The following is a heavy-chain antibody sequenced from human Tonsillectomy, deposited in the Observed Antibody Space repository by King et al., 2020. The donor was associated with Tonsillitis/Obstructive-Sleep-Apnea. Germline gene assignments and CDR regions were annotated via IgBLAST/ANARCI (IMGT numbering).Heavy chain of an antibody. CDR1: GFTFSDST. CDR2: IRSKANSYAT. Sequence: VQLVESGGGLVQPGGSLKLSCAASGFTFSDSTMHWVRQASGKGLEWFGRIRSKANSYATVYAASVKGRFTISRDDSKNTAYLQMNSLKTEDTAVYHCTTGYGDYWGQGTLVTVSS. J-gene: IGHJ4*02. CDR3: TTGYGDY. V-gene: IGHV3-73*01. D-gene: IGHD5-12*01.